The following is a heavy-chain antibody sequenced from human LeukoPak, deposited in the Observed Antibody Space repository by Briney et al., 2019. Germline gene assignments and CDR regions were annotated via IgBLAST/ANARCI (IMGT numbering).Heavy chain of an antibody. CDR2: IYYTGST. Sequence: SETLSLTCSVSGASISGGTYYWGWIRQPPGKGLEWIGSIYYTGSTYDNPSLKSRVTISVNTSKNQFSLKLSSVTAADTAVYYCARRGGSGRAFDYWGQGTLVTVSS. CDR1: GASISGGTYY. V-gene: IGHV4-39*01. D-gene: IGHD1-26*01. J-gene: IGHJ4*02. CDR3: ARRGGSGRAFDY.